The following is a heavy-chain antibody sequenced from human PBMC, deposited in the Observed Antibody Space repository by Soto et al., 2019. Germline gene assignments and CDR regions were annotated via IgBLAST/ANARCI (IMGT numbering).Heavy chain of an antibody. CDR3: ASVGTTKYYFDY. Sequence: GGSLRLSCAASGLTFSSHAMSWVRQAPGRGLEWVSVISVSGDRTYYADSVKGRFTISRDNSKNTLSLQMNSLRAEDTAVYYCASVGTTKYYFDYWGQGTLVTVSS. CDR1: GLTFSSHA. D-gene: IGHD1-26*01. CDR2: ISVSGDRT. V-gene: IGHV3-23*01. J-gene: IGHJ4*02.